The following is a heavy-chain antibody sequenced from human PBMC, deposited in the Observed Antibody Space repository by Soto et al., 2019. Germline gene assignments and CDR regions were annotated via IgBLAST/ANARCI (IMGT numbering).Heavy chain of an antibody. D-gene: IGHD2-21*01. V-gene: IGHV4-59*04. J-gene: IGHJ4*02. Sequence: SETLSLTCTVSGGSISSYYWSWIRQPPGRGLEWIGYIYYRGSTSYSPSLKSRVTISVDTSKNQFSLKLSSATAADTAVYYCARHRLAHDYGDFWGQGSLVTVSS. CDR1: GGSISSYY. CDR3: ARHRLAHDYGDF. CDR2: IYYRGST.